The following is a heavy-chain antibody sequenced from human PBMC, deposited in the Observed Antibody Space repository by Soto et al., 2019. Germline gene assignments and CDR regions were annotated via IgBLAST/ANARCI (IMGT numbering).Heavy chain of an antibody. D-gene: IGHD6-6*01. Sequence: ESGGGLVKPGGSLRLSCAASGFTFSDYYMSWIRQAPGKGLEWVSYISSSSSYTNYADSVKGRFTISRDNAKNSLYLQMNSLRAEDTAVYYCAREPYSSSLDYWGQGTLVTVSS. CDR2: ISSSSSYT. CDR1: GFTFSDYY. V-gene: IGHV3-11*06. J-gene: IGHJ4*02. CDR3: AREPYSSSLDY.